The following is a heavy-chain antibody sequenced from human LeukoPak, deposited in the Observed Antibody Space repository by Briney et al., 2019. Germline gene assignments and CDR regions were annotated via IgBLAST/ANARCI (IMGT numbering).Heavy chain of an antibody. J-gene: IGHJ4*02. CDR3: ASFYRSGSYPFDY. D-gene: IGHD3-10*01. V-gene: IGHV3-7*01. Sequence: QTGGSLTLSCAASGFTFSSYWMSWVRQAPGKGLEWVANIEQDGSEKYYVDSVKGRFTISRDNAKNSLYLQMNSLRAEDTAVYYCASFYRSGSYPFDYWGQGTVVSVFS. CDR2: IEQDGSEK. CDR1: GFTFSSYW.